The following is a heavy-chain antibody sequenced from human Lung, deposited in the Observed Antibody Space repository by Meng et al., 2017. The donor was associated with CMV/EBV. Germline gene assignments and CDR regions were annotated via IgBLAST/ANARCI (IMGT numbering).Heavy chain of an antibody. J-gene: IGHJ5*01. V-gene: IGHV3-30-3*01. CDR1: GFTFSSYA. CDR3: AIDGGYCSSTSCYEGGWFDS. CDR2: ISYDGSNK. Sequence: GESXKISCAASGFTFSSYAMHWVRQAPGKGLEWVAVISYDGSNKYYADSVKGRFTISRDNSKNTLYLQMNSLRAEDTAVYYCAIDGGYCSSTSCYEGGWFDSXSEGXLVTVSS. D-gene: IGHD2-2*01.